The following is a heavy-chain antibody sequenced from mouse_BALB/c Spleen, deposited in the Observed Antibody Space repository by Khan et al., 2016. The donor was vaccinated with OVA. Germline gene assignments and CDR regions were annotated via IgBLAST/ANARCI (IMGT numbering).Heavy chain of an antibody. CDR1: GFSLTSYG. J-gene: IGHJ4*01. Sequence: QVQLKESGPGLVAPSQSLSITCTVSGFSLTSYGVNWVSQPPGKGLEWLGVIWAGGSTNYNSALMSRLRISNDNSKSQVFLKMNSLPTEDTARDDCARFYDPYYAIDYWCQGTSVTVSS. CDR2: IWAGGST. CDR3: ARFYDPYYAIDY. D-gene: IGHD2-3*01. V-gene: IGHV2-9*02.